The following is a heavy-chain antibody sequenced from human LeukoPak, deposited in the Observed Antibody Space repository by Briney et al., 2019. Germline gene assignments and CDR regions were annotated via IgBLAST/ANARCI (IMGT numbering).Heavy chain of an antibody. D-gene: IGHD4-11*01. CDR1: GFTFSSYW. CDR3: AKNAATVTKGYYYYYMDV. Sequence: GGSLRLSCAASGFTFSSYWMSWVRQAPGKGLEWVSDISGSGGTTYYADSVKGRFTISRDNSKNTLYLQMNSLRAEDTAVYYCAKNAATVTKGYYYYYMDVWGKGTTVTVS. CDR2: ISGSGGTT. V-gene: IGHV3-23*01. J-gene: IGHJ6*03.